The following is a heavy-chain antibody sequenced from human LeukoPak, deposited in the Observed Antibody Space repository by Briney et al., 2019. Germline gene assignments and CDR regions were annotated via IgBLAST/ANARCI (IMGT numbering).Heavy chain of an antibody. D-gene: IGHD3-22*01. J-gene: IGHJ3*02. V-gene: IGHV3-48*01. Sequence: GGSLRLSCAASGFTFSSYSMNWVRQAPGKGLEWVSYISSSSSTIYYADSVKGRFTISRDNAKNSLYLQMNSLRAEDTAVYYCARDAYYYDSSGYLTGSGAFDIWGQGTMVTVSS. CDR1: GFTFSSYS. CDR2: ISSSSSTI. CDR3: ARDAYYYDSSGYLTGSGAFDI.